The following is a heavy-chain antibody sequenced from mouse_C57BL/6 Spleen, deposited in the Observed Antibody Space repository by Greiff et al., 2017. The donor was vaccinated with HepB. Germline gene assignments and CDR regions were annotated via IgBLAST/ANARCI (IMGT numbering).Heavy chain of an antibody. V-gene: IGHV1-52*01. CDR2: IDPSDSET. J-gene: IGHJ1*03. Sequence: VQLQQPGAELVRPGSSVKLSCKASGYTFTSYWMHWVKQRPIQGLEWIGNIDPSDSETHYNQKFKDKATLTVDKSSSTAYMQLSSLTSEDSAVYYCARGLHYTPFGVWGTGTTVTVAS. D-gene: IGHD2-12*01. CDR3: ARGLHYTPFGV. CDR1: GYTFTSYW.